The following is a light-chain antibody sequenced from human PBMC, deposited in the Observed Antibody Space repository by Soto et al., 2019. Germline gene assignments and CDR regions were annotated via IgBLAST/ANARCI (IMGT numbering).Light chain of an antibody. Sequence: QPVLTQSPSASASLGASVRLTCTLTSGHNSYAIAWHQQQPEKGPRYLMKLNSDGTHTRGDGIPDRFSGSSSGAERYLTISSLQSEDEADYYCQTWVTGIVVFGGGTKLTVL. V-gene: IGLV4-69*01. CDR3: QTWVTGIVV. CDR2: LNSDGTH. J-gene: IGLJ2*01. CDR1: SGHNSYA.